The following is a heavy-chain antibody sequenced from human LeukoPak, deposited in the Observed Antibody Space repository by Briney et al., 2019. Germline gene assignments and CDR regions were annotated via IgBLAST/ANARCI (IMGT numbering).Heavy chain of an antibody. CDR3: ARDSCSSGWYGYYYGMDV. J-gene: IGHJ6*02. D-gene: IGHD6-19*01. CDR2: IYTSGST. Sequence: PSETLSLTCTVSGDSISSYYWSWIRQPAGKGLEWIGRIYTSGSTNYNPSLKSRVTMSVDTSKNQFSLKLSSVTAADTAVYYCARDSCSSGWYGYYYGMDVWGQGTTVTVSS. CDR1: GDSISSYY. V-gene: IGHV4-4*07.